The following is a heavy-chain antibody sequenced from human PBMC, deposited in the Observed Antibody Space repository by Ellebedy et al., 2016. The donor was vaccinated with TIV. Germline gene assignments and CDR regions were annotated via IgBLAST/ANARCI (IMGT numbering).Heavy chain of an antibody. CDR1: GDSVSSNTAT. CDR3: ARSAYYMEWLDP. Sequence: SETLSLXXAISGDSVSSNTATWNWIRQSPSRGLEWLGRTYYRSKWYSDYAPSVKSRITVNADTSMSQVSLHLNSVSPEDTAVYYCARSAYYMEWLDPWGQGTLVTVSS. J-gene: IGHJ5*02. D-gene: IGHD2/OR15-2a*01. V-gene: IGHV6-1*01. CDR2: TYYRSKWYS.